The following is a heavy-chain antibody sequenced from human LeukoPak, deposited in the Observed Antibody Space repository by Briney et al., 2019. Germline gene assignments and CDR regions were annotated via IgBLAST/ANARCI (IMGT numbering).Heavy chain of an antibody. CDR1: GYTFTDYY. CDR3: ATPRYSGSYGDAFDI. Sequence: ASVKVSCKVSGYTFTDYYMHWVQQAPGKGLEWMGLVDPEDGDTIYAEKFQGRVTITADTSTDTAYMELSSLRSEDTAVYYCATPRYSGSYGDAFDIWGQGTMVTVSS. CDR2: VDPEDGDT. J-gene: IGHJ3*02. D-gene: IGHD1-26*01. V-gene: IGHV1-69-2*01.